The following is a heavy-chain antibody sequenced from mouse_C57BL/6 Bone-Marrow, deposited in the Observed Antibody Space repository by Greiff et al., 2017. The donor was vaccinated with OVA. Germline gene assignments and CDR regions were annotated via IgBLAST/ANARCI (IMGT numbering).Heavy chain of an antibody. Sequence: EVNVVESGGGLVQPGGSLKLSCAASGFTFSDYYMYWVRQTPEKRLEWVAYISNGGGSTYYPDTVKGRFTISRDNAKNTLYLQRSRLKSEDTAMYYCARRGDGVDYWGQGTTLTVSS. J-gene: IGHJ2*01. CDR1: GFTFSDYY. V-gene: IGHV5-12*01. CDR2: ISNGGGST. CDR3: ARRGDGVDY. D-gene: IGHD1-1*02.